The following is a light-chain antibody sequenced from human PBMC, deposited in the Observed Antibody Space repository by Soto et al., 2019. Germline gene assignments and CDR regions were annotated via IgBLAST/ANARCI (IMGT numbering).Light chain of an antibody. CDR2: DAS. CDR3: QQRSNWPST. V-gene: IGKV3-11*01. CDR1: QSVSSY. J-gene: IGKJ4*01. Sequence: EIVLTQSPATLSLSPGDRATLSCRASQSVSSYLAWYQQKPGQAPRLLIYDASNRATVIPARFSGSGSGTDCTLTITSLEPEDFAVYYCQQRSNWPSTFGGGNKVEIK.